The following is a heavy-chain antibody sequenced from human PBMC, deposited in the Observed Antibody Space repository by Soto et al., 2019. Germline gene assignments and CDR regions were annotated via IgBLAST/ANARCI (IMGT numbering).Heavy chain of an antibody. D-gene: IGHD5-12*01. CDR3: ASRIGAACFAY. CDR1: VYANTVYT. J-gene: IGHJ4*02. Sequence: AASLNLALKSFVYANTVYTMHWVRQAPGESLEWMGWINTGNGKTKYSQKFQGRVTISRDTLASTGYMELSSLRSEDTAVYFCASRIGAACFAYRGQGTVVPVSS. CDR2: INTGNGKT. V-gene: IGHV1-3*04.